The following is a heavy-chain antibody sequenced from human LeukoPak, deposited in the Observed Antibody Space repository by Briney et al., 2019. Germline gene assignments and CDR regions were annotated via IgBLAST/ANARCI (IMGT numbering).Heavy chain of an antibody. J-gene: IGHJ5*02. D-gene: IGHD6-13*01. Sequence: PSETLSLTCTVSGASVTTHYWSWIRQPPGKGLEWIGEINHSGSTNYNPSLKSRVTISVDTSKNQFSLKLSSVTAADTAVYYCARGRSSSWRWFDPWGQGTLVTVSS. CDR1: GASVTTHY. CDR2: INHSGST. CDR3: ARGRSSSWRWFDP. V-gene: IGHV4-34*01.